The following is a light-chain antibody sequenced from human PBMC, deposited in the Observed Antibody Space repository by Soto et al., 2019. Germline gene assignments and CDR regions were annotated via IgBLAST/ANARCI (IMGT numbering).Light chain of an antibody. Sequence: EIVLTQSPGTLSLSPGERATFSCRASQSVSSSYIAWYQQKRGQAPRLLIYGASTRATGIPARFSGSGSGTEFTLTISSLQSEDFAVYYCQQYNNWPPITFGQGTRLEIK. J-gene: IGKJ5*01. CDR3: QQYNNWPPIT. V-gene: IGKV3-15*01. CDR2: GAS. CDR1: QSVSSSY.